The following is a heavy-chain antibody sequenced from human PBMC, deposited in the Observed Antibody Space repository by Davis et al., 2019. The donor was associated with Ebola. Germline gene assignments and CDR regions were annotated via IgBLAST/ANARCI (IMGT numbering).Heavy chain of an antibody. Sequence: GESLKISCKGSGYSFTSYWIGWVRQMPGKGLEWMGIIYPGDSDTRYSPSFQGQVTISADKSISTAYLQWSSLKASDTAMYYCALNYDILTGNPYYYYYGMDVWGQGTTVTVSS. D-gene: IGHD3-9*01. CDR2: IYPGDSDT. CDR3: ALNYDILTGNPYYYYYGMDV. V-gene: IGHV5-51*01. CDR1: GYSFTSYW. J-gene: IGHJ6*02.